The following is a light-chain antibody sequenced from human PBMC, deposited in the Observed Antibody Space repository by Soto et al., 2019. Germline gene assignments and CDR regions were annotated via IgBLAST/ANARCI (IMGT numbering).Light chain of an antibody. CDR3: QHYGSSPYT. CDR1: QSVSSSY. J-gene: IGKJ2*01. Sequence: EIVLTQSPGTLSLSQGERATLSCRASQSVSSSYLAWYQQKPGQAPRLLIYGASSRATGIPDRFSGSGSGTDSTLTISRLEPEDFAVYYCQHYGSSPYTFGQGTKLEIK. CDR2: GAS. V-gene: IGKV3-20*01.